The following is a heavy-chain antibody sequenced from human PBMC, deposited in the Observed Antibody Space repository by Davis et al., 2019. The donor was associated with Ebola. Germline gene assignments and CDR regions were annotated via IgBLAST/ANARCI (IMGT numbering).Heavy chain of an antibody. CDR1: GFTFSNYA. CDR2: LSNSGGAT. D-gene: IGHD3-10*01. J-gene: IGHJ3*02. Sequence: PGGSLRLSCAASGFTFSNYAMSWVRQAPGKGLEWVSALSNSGGATYYAGSAKGRFTISRDNSKNTLYLQMSGLRAEDTAIYYCAIQNYYASGIKAFDIWGQGTVLAVSS. CDR3: AIQNYYASGIKAFDI. V-gene: IGHV3-23*01.